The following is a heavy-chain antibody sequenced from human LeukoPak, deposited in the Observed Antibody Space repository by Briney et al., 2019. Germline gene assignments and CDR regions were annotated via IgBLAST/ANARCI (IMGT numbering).Heavy chain of an antibody. J-gene: IGHJ4*02. Sequence: GGSLRLSCAASGFTFSSYAIHWVRQAPGKGLEWVAVISYGGSNKYYADSVKGRFTISRDNSKNTLYLQMNSLRAEDTAVYYCARAGRVLEWLFPFLDYWGQGSLVTVSS. D-gene: IGHD3-3*01. CDR3: ARAGRVLEWLFPFLDY. CDR1: GFTFSSYA. V-gene: IGHV3-30-3*01. CDR2: ISYGGSNK.